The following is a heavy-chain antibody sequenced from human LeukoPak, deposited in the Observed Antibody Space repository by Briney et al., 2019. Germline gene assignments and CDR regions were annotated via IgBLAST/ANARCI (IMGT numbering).Heavy chain of an antibody. J-gene: IGHJ6*03. Sequence: SETLSLTCTVSGGSISSYYWSWIRQPPGKGLEWIGYIYYSGSTNYNPSLKSRVTISVDTSKNQFSLKLSSVTAADTAVYYCARDSGYDPGPYYYYYMDVWGKGTTVTVSS. D-gene: IGHD5-12*01. CDR1: GGSISSYY. CDR3: ARDSGYDPGPYYYYYMDV. V-gene: IGHV4-59*01. CDR2: IYYSGST.